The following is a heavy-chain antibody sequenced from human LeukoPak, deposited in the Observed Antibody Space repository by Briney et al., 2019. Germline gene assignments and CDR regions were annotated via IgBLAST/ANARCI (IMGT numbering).Heavy chain of an antibody. Sequence: SETLSLTCTVSGGSISSYYWSWIRQPAGKGLEWIGYIYYSGSTYYNPSLKSRVTISVDTSKNQFSLKLSSVTAADTAVYYCARDQGFEPSFDYWGQGTLVTVSS. D-gene: IGHD5-24*01. CDR3: ARDQGFEPSFDY. J-gene: IGHJ4*02. V-gene: IGHV4-59*06. CDR2: IYYSGST. CDR1: GGSISSYY.